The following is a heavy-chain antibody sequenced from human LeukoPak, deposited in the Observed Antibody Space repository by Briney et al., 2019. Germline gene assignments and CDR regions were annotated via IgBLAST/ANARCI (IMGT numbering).Heavy chain of an antibody. J-gene: IGHJ4*02. V-gene: IGHV4-30-4*08. Sequence: SETLSLTCTVSGGSISSGDYYWSWIRQPPGKGLEWIGYIYYSGSTYYNPSLKSRATISVDTSKNQFSLKLSSVTAADTAVYYCARSNWNDVGDYWGQGTLVTVSS. CDR3: ARSNWNDVGDY. CDR2: IYYSGST. D-gene: IGHD1-1*01. CDR1: GGSISSGDYY.